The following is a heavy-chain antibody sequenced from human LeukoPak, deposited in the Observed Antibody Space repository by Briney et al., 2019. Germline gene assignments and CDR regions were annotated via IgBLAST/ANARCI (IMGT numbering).Heavy chain of an antibody. J-gene: IGHJ5*02. CDR1: GFTFSSYA. D-gene: IGHD7-27*01. Sequence: GGSLRLSCAASGFTFSSYAMSWVRQAPGKGLEWVSTISDSGGSTFYADSVKGRFTISRDNSKNTLYLQMNSLRAEDTAVYYCAAEREGALGIRNWFHPWGQGILVSVSS. CDR2: ISDSGGST. V-gene: IGHV3-23*01. CDR3: AAEREGALGIRNWFHP.